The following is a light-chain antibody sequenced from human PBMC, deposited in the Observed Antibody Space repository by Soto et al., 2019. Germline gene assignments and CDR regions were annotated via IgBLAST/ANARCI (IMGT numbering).Light chain of an antibody. V-gene: IGLV2-11*01. CDR3: CSYEGTYTSFV. CDR1: SSDVSGYNY. Sequence: QSVLTQPRSVSGSPGQSVTISCTGSSSDVSGYNYVSWYQQQPGKAPKLLIYDVTIRTSGVSARFSGSKSGNTASLTISGLQSEDDADYFCCSYEGTYTSFVFGTGTKVTVL. J-gene: IGLJ1*01. CDR2: DVT.